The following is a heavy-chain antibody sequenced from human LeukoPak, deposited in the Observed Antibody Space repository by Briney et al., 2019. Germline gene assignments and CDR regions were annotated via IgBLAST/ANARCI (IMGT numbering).Heavy chain of an antibody. Sequence: GGSLRLSCAASGFTFSSYGMHWVRQAPGKGLEWVSGISRNSDNIAYVDSVKGRFTISRDDAKNSLYLQMNSLRAEDTALYYCAKDRLYSYGLDHWGQGTLVTVSS. D-gene: IGHD5-18*01. J-gene: IGHJ4*02. CDR2: ISRNSDNI. CDR1: GFTFSSYG. V-gene: IGHV3-9*01. CDR3: AKDRLYSYGLDH.